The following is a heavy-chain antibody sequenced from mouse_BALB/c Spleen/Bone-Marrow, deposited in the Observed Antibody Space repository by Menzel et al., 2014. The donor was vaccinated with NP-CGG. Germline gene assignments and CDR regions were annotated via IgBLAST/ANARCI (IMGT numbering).Heavy chain of an antibody. J-gene: IGHJ3*01. CDR1: GFTFSNYG. CDR2: INVNGDTT. CDR3: ARGYDYSSWFAY. V-gene: IGHV5-6-3*01. D-gene: IGHD2-4*01. Sequence: EVMLVESGGGLVQPGGSLKLSCAASGFTFSNYGMSWVRQTPDKRLEMIATINVNGDTTYHPDRVKGRFTISRDNVKNTLYLQMSSLKSEDTAMYYCARGYDYSSWFAYWGQGTLVTVSA.